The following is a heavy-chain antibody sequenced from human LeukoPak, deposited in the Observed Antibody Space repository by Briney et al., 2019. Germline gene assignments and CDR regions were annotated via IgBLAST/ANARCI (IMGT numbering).Heavy chain of an antibody. J-gene: IGHJ4*02. CDR2: ISITGTII. CDR3: ARVGVSYYSDY. D-gene: IGHD2-8*02. V-gene: IGHV3-48*03. Sequence: GGSLRLSCAASGFTFSTYEMNWVRQAPGKGLEWVSNISITGTIIDYADSVKGRFTVSRDNAKNSLYLQMNSLRAEDTAVYYCARVGVSYYSDYWGQGTLVTVSS. CDR1: GFTFSTYE.